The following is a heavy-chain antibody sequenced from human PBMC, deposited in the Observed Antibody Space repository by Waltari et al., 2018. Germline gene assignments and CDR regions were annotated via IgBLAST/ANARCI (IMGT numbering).Heavy chain of an antibody. D-gene: IGHD5-18*01. J-gene: IGHJ4*02. CDR2: IYYSGST. Sequence: QVQLQESGPGLVKPSETLSLTCTVSGGSISSYYWSWIRQPPGKGLEWIGYIYYSGSTNYNPSLKSRVTISVDTSKNQFSLKLSSVTAADTAVYYCARYVDTAMGVFDYWGQGTLVTVSS. CDR1: GGSISSYY. CDR3: ARYVDTAMGVFDY. V-gene: IGHV4-59*01.